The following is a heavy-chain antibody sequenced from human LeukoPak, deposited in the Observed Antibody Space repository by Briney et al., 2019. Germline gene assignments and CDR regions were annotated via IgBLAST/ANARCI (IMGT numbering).Heavy chain of an antibody. CDR2: IYYSGST. V-gene: IGHV4-39*01. J-gene: IGHJ4*02. CDR3: ATHTPYYYGWGSYYGGKQFDY. Sequence: SETLSLTCTVSGGSISSSSYYWGWIRQPPGKGLEWIGRIYYSGSTYYNSSLTSRVTISVDTSKNQFSLRLSSVTAANTAVYYCATHTPYYYGWGSYYGGKQFDYWGQGTLVTVSS. D-gene: IGHD3-10*01. CDR1: GGSISSSSYY.